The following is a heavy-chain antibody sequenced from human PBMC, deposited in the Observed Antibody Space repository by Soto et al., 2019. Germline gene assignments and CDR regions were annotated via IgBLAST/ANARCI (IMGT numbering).Heavy chain of an antibody. V-gene: IGHV3-21*01. J-gene: IGHJ6*02. CDR1: GFTFSSYS. CDR2: ISSSSSYI. CDR3: ARVQRGQQPVSYGMDV. D-gene: IGHD6-6*01. Sequence: EVQLVESGGGLVKPGGSPRLSCAASGFTFSSYSMNWVRQAPGKGLEWVSSISSSSSYIYYADSVKGRFTISRDNAKNSLYLQMNSLRAEDTAVYYCARVQRGQQPVSYGMDVWGQGTTVTVSS.